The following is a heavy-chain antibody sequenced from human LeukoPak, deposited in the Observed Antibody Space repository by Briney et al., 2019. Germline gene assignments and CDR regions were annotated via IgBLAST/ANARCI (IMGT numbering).Heavy chain of an antibody. D-gene: IGHD1-1*01. CDR1: GYTFTGYY. J-gene: IGHJ4*02. CDR3: ARVGATGTTSPFDY. Sequence: ASVKVSCKASGYTFTGYYIHWVRQAPGQGLEWMGWINPNSGGTNYAQKFQGRVTMTRDTSISTAYMELSRLRSDDTAMYYCARVGATGTTSPFDYWGQGTLVTVSS. CDR2: INPNSGGT. V-gene: IGHV1-2*02.